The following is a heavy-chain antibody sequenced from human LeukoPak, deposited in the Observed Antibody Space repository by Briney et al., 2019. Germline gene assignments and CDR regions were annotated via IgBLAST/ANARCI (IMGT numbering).Heavy chain of an antibody. J-gene: IGHJ4*02. CDR3: ARDDILTGYH. CDR1: GYTFTGYY. Sequence: EASVKVSCKTSGYTFTGYYMHWVRQAPGQGLEWMGWINPNSGGTNYAQKFQGRVTMTRDTSISTVYMELSRLRSDDTAVYYCARDDILTGYHWGQGTLVTVSS. CDR2: INPNSGGT. V-gene: IGHV1-2*02. D-gene: IGHD3-9*01.